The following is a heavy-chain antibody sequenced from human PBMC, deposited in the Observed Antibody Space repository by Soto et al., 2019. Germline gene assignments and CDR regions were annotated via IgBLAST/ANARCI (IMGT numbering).Heavy chain of an antibody. Sequence: GSLRLSCAASGFTFNNYGMSWVRQAPGKGLEWVSAITDSGVSTYYADSVKGRFTISRDNSKNTVYLQMNSLRADDTAVYYCAKAATVVTLYYFDYWGQGTLVTVSS. V-gene: IGHV3-23*01. J-gene: IGHJ4*02. CDR2: ITDSGVST. CDR1: GFTFNNYG. CDR3: AKAATVVTLYYFDY. D-gene: IGHD4-17*01.